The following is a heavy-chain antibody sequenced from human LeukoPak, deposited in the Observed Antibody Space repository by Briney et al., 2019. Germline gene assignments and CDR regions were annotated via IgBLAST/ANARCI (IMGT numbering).Heavy chain of an antibody. V-gene: IGHV3-23*01. D-gene: IGHD3-10*01. J-gene: IGHJ4*02. Sequence: GGSLRLSCAASGFTFSSYSMNWVRQAPGKGLEWVSAISGSGGSTYYADSVKGRFTISRDNSKNTLYLQMNSLRAEDTAVYYCAKDPGVLLWFGELSYFDYWGQGTLVTVSS. CDR3: AKDPGVLLWFGELSYFDY. CDR1: GFTFSSYS. CDR2: ISGSGGST.